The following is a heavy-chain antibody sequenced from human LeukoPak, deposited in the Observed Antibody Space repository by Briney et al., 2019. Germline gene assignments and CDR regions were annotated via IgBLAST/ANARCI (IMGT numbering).Heavy chain of an antibody. V-gene: IGHV1-69*06. CDR3: ARVGSYCSGGSCYRLDYYGMDV. CDR2: IIPIFGTA. J-gene: IGHJ6*04. D-gene: IGHD2-15*01. Sequence: SVTVSCKASGGTFSSYAISWVRQAPGQGLEWMGGIIPIFGTANYAQKFQGRVTITADKSTSTAYMELSSLRSEDTAVYYCARVGSYCSGGSCYRLDYYGMDVWGKGTTVTVSS. CDR1: GGTFSSYA.